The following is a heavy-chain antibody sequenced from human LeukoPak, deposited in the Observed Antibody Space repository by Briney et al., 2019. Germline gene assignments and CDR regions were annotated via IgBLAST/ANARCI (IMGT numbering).Heavy chain of an antibody. CDR2: IKQDGSEK. D-gene: IGHD2-15*01. CDR1: GFTFSSYW. Sequence: GGSLRLSCAASGFTFSSYWMSWVRQAPGEWLEWVANIKQDGSEKYYVDSVKGRFTISRDNAKNSLYLQMNSLRAEDTAVYYCARESQYCSGGSCYSGAFDIWGQGTMVTVSS. CDR3: ARESQYCSGGSCYSGAFDI. J-gene: IGHJ3*02. V-gene: IGHV3-7*01.